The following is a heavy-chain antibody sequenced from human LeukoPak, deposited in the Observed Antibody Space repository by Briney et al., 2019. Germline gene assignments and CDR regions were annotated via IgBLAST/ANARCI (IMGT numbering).Heavy chain of an antibody. CDR3: ARGSYSNYELDY. D-gene: IGHD4-11*01. J-gene: IGHJ4*02. V-gene: IGHV4-39*07. CDR1: GGSISSSSYY. Sequence: SETLSLTCTVSGGSISSSSYYWGWIRQPPGKGLEWIGSIYYSGSTYYNPSLKSRVTISVDTSKNQFSLKLSSVTAADTAVYYCARGSYSNYELDYWGQGTLVTVSS. CDR2: IYYSGST.